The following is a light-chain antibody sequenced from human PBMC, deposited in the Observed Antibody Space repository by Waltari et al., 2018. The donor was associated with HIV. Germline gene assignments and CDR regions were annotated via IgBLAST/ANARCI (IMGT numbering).Light chain of an antibody. J-gene: IGLJ2*01. CDR3: SSYAGTSNFVL. CDR1: SSDVGAYNY. Sequence: QSALTQPRSVSESPGQSVTISCTGTSSDVGAYNYVSWYQQHPGRAPKFIIYNVSERPSGAPDRFAGSKSGNTASLTISGLQAEDEADYYCSSYAGTSNFVLFGGGTKLTVL. V-gene: IGLV2-11*01. CDR2: NVS.